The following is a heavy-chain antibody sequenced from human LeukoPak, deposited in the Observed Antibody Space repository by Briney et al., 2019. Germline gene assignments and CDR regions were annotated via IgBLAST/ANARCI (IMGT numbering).Heavy chain of an antibody. CDR1: GFTFSSYA. Sequence: GGSLRLSCVASGFTFSSYAMSWVRQAPGKGLEWVGRIKSKSDGGTTDFAAPVKGRFTMSRDDSENTVSLQMNSLKIEDTAVYFCTQGVAKAYSWGQGTLVTVSS. J-gene: IGHJ4*02. CDR3: TQGVAKAYS. D-gene: IGHD5-12*01. CDR2: IKSKSDGGTT. V-gene: IGHV3-15*01.